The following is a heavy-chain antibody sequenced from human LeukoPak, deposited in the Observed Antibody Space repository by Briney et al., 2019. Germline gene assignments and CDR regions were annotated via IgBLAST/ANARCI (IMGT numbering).Heavy chain of an antibody. CDR1: GFSLSTSGMC. D-gene: IGHD5-24*01. CDR3: ARISQGDGYNYYAFDI. V-gene: IGHV2-70*01. J-gene: IGHJ3*02. Sequence: ESGPTLVNPTQTLTLTFTFSGFSLSTSGMCVSWIRQPPGKALEWLALIDWDDDKYYSTSLKTRLTISKDTSKNQVVLTMTNMDPVDTATYYCARISQGDGYNYYAFDIWGQGTMVTVSS. CDR2: IDWDDDK.